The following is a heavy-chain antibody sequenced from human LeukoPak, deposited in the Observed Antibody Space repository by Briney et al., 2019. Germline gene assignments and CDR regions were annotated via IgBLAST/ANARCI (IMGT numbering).Heavy chain of an antibody. J-gene: IGHJ4*02. V-gene: IGHV4-59*01. D-gene: IGHD3-10*01. CDR2: IYYSGST. CDR3: ARGGLVWNTYYYGSGSFFDY. Sequence: PSETLSLTCTVSGGSISSYYWSWIRQPPGKGLEWIGYIYYSGSTNYNPSLKSRVTISVDTSENQFSMKLSSVTAADTAVYYCARGGLVWNTYYYGSGSFFDYWGQGTLVTVSS. CDR1: GGSISSYY.